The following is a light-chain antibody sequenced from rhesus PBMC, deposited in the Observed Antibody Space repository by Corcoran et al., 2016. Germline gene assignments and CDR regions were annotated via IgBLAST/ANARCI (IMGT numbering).Light chain of an antibody. CDR2: SAS. J-gene: IGKJ3*01. CDR3: QQFKNYLT. CDR1: QSISNY. Sequence: DIQMTQSPSSLSASVGDRVTITCRASQSISNYLNWYQQEPGKAPKLLIYSASSLQSGVPSRFSGSGSGTECTLTISSLQPEDFATYYCQQFKNYLTFGPVTKLDIK. V-gene: IGKV1-41*01.